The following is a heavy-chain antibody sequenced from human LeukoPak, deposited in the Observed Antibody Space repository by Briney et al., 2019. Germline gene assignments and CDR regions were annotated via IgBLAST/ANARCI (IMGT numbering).Heavy chain of an antibody. J-gene: IGHJ2*01. CDR2: ISAYNGNT. Sequence: ASVKVSCKASGYTFTSYGISWVRQAPGQGLEWMGWISAYNGNTNYAQKLQGRVTMTTDTSTSTAYMELRSLRPDDTAVYYCARVRETGNYWYFDLWGRGTLVTVSS. CDR1: GYTFTSYG. V-gene: IGHV1-18*01. CDR3: ARVRETGNYWYFDL. D-gene: IGHD1-26*01.